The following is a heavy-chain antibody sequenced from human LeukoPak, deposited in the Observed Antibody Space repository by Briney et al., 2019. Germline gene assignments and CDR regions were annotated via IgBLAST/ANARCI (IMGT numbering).Heavy chain of an antibody. D-gene: IGHD3-3*01. J-gene: IGHJ3*02. V-gene: IGHV3-20*01. CDR3: ARAVYYDFWSGSPDDAFDI. Sequence: GGSLRLSCAVSGFTFDDHGMSWVRQAPGKGLEWVSGINWNGGSTGYADSVKGRFTISRDNAKSSLYLQMNSLRAEDTALYHCARAVYYDFWSGSPDDAFDIWGQGTMVTVSS. CDR2: INWNGGST. CDR1: GFTFDDHG.